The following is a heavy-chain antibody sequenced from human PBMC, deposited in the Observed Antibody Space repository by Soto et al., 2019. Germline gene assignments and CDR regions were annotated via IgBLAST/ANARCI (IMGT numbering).Heavy chain of an antibody. V-gene: IGHV1-69*13. D-gene: IGHD3-9*01. CDR2: FIPMFGAA. CDR1: GGTFSNYA. Sequence: ASVKVSCKASGGTFSNYAFSWVRQAPGQGLEWMGGFIPMFGAATYAQKFQGRVTITADESTSTAYMELRSLRSDDTAVYYCAGGTRDPEYFYGMDVWGQGTTVTVSS. CDR3: AGGTRDPEYFYGMDV. J-gene: IGHJ6*02.